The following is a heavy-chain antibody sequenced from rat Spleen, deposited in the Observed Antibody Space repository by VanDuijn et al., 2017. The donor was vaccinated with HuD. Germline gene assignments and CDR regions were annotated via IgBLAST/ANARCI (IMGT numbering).Heavy chain of an antibody. Sequence: EVQLVESGGGLVQPGRSLKLSCAASGFTFSHYYMAWVRQAPKKGLEWVAIISHSDSRTYYPDSVKGRFTISRDNVEDSLYLQMNSLKSEDTATYYCARETSYYFDYWGQGVMVTDSS. J-gene: IGHJ2*01. V-gene: IGHV5-7*01. CDR3: ARETSYYFDY. CDR1: GFTFSHYY. CDR2: ISHSDSRT. D-gene: IGHD4-2*01.